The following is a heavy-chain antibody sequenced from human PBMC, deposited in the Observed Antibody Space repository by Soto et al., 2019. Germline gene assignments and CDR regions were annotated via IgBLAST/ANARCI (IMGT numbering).Heavy chain of an antibody. V-gene: IGHV1-18*04. J-gene: IGHJ6*02. Sequence: QVQLVQSGAEVKKPGASVKVSCKASGYTFTSYGISWVRQAPGQGLEWMGWISAYNGNTNYAQKLQGRVTMTTDTSTSTGYMELRSLRSDDTAVYYCARDGYSYGPYYYYGMDVWGQGTTVTVSS. CDR3: ARDGYSYGPYYYYGMDV. CDR1: GYTFTSYG. D-gene: IGHD5-18*01. CDR2: ISAYNGNT.